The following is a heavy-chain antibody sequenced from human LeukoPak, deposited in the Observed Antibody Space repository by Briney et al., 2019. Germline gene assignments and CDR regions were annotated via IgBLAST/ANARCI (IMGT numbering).Heavy chain of an antibody. CDR3: AKDLGRSSSATCLDY. D-gene: IGHD2-2*01. V-gene: IGHV3-30*02. CDR2: IRYDGSNE. Sequence: GGSLRLSCAASGFTFSSYGMHWVRQAPGKGLEWVAFIRYDGSNEYYADSVEGRFTISRDNSKNTLSLQMNSLRADDTAVYYCAKDLGRSSSATCLDYWGQGTLVTVSS. J-gene: IGHJ4*02. CDR1: GFTFSSYG.